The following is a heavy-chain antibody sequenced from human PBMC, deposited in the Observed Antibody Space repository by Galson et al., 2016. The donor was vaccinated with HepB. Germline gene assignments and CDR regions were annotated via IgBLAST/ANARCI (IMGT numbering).Heavy chain of an antibody. J-gene: IGHJ4*02. Sequence: PALVKPTQTLTLTCTFSGFSLTTSGVGVGWIRQPPGKALEWLALIYWNDDKRNSPSLKSRLTILKDTSKNQVVLTMTNLDPVETATYYCAHLVNWIPLSYFDYWGPGILVTVSS. CDR1: GFSLTTSGVG. V-gene: IGHV2-5*01. CDR2: IYWNDDK. CDR3: AHLVNWIPLSYFDY. D-gene: IGHD3-16*02.